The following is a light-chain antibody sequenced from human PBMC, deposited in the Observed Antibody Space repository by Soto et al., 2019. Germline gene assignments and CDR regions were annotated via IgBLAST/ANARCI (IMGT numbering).Light chain of an antibody. CDR2: QDN. CDR3: QAWDSSSVV. Sequence: SYDLTQPPSVSVSPGQTANITCSGDKLGDKYPCWYQQKAGQPPVVVLYQDNKRPPGIPERFSGSTSGNTATLTISGTQAMDEADYYCQAWDSSSVVFGGGTKLTVL. CDR1: KLGDKY. V-gene: IGLV3-1*01. J-gene: IGLJ2*01.